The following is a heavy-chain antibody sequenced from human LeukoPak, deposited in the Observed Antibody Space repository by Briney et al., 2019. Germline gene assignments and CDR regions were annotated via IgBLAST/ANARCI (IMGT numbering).Heavy chain of an antibody. CDR2: IYYSGST. J-gene: IGHJ4*02. Sequence: SQTLSLTCTVSGGSISSGGYYWSWIRRPPGKGLEWIGYIYYSGSTNYNPSLKSRVTISVDTSKNQFSLKLSSVTASDTAVYYCVRDRELYYWGQGILVTVSS. CDR1: GGSISSGGYY. CDR3: VRDRELYY. V-gene: IGHV4-61*08. D-gene: IGHD1-26*01.